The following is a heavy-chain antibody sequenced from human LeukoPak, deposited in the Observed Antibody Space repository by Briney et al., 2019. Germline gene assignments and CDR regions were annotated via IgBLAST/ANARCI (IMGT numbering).Heavy chain of an antibody. CDR1: GGSISRYY. J-gene: IGHJ6*02. Sequence: SETLSLTCTVSGGSISRYYWNWIRQPAGKGLEWIGRIHTSGSTNYNPSLKSRVTVSVDTSKNQFSMKLSSVTAADTAVYYCARSRGGSGSYNFYGMDVWGQGTTVTVSS. V-gene: IGHV4-4*07. CDR3: ARSRGGSGSYNFYGMDV. CDR2: IHTSGST. D-gene: IGHD3-10*01.